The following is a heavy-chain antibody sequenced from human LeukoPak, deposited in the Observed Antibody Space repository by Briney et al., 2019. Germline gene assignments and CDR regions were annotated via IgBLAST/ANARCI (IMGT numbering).Heavy chain of an antibody. CDR1: RYTFSDNY. J-gene: IGHJ4*02. CDR3: ARAGAGGESFDY. Sequence: RASVKVSSKASRYTFSDNYIHGVRQAPEQGLEWRGWINPTSVGTEYTPKFQGRVTMTRTTSITTTYMELSRLTSGDTAVYSCARAGAGGESFDYWGQGTLVTVPS. CDR2: INPTSVGT. V-gene: IGHV1-2*02. D-gene: IGHD2-21*01.